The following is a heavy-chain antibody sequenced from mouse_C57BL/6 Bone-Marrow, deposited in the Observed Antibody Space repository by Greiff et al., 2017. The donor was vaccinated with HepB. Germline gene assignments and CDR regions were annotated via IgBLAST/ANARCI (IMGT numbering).Heavy chain of an antibody. CDR3: ARGSYRGYYAMDY. V-gene: IGHV5-12*01. CDR1: GFTFSDYY. J-gene: IGHJ4*01. D-gene: IGHD2-12*01. Sequence: EVMLVESGGGLVQPGGSLKLSCAASGFTFSDYYMYWVRQTPEKRLGWVAYISNGGGSTYYPDTVKGRFTISRDNAKNTLYLQMSRLKSEDTAMYYCARGSYRGYYAMDYWGQGTSVTVSS. CDR2: ISNGGGST.